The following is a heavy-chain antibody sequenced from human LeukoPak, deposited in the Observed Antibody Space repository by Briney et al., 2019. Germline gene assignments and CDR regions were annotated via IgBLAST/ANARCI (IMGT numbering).Heavy chain of an antibody. D-gene: IGHD6-13*01. CDR1: GFIFSDHY. CDR3: ATSSTWYVKYFDY. J-gene: IGHJ4*02. Sequence: PGGSLRLSCAASGFIFSDHYIDCVRQAPGKGLEWVSYISSSSSIIYYADSVRGRFTISRDNAKNSLYLQMNSLRAEDTAVYYCATSSTWYVKYFDYWGLGTLVTVSS. V-gene: IGHV3-48*01. CDR2: ISSSSSII.